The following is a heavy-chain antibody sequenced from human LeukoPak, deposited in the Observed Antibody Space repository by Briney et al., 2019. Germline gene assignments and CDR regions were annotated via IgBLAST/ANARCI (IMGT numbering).Heavy chain of an antibody. CDR2: STGGST. V-gene: IGHV3-23*01. Sequence: PGGSLRLSCAASRFSFSSYAMSWVRQAPGKGLEWVSASTGGSTYYPDSVKGRFTVSRDNSKNTLYLQLNSLRAEDTAVYYCAKGALGAAYWYFDVWGRGTLVSVSS. CDR3: AKGALGAAYWYFDV. CDR1: RFSFSSYA. J-gene: IGHJ2*01. D-gene: IGHD1-26*01.